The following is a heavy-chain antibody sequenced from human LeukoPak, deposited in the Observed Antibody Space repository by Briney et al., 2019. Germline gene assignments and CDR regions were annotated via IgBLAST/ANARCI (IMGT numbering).Heavy chain of an antibody. D-gene: IGHD6-13*01. CDR3: ARVLSSSSWHNFDF. J-gene: IGHJ4*02. CDR1: GFTFSDYA. V-gene: IGHV3-30*04. CDR2: ISYDGSGK. Sequence: PGGSLRLSCAASGFTFSDYAMHWVRQAPGKGLEWVAIISYDGSGKYYAESAKGRFTISRDNSKNTLSLQMNSLRGEDTAVYFCARVLSSSSWHNFDFWGQGTLVVVSS.